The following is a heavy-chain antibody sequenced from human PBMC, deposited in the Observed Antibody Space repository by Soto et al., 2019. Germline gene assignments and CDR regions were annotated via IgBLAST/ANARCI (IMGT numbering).Heavy chain of an antibody. CDR2: IKQDGSQK. J-gene: IGHJ5*02. D-gene: IGHD2-15*01. V-gene: IGHV3-7*01. CDR3: ATKVVIGGIGFVDQ. CDR1: GFSFSSYW. Sequence: GGSLRLSCAASGFSFSSYWMSWVRQAPGKGLEWVANIKQDGSQKYYPDSVKGRFTISRDNAKSALYLQMNSLRAEDAAVYYCATKVVIGGIGFVDQWGQGTLVTVSS.